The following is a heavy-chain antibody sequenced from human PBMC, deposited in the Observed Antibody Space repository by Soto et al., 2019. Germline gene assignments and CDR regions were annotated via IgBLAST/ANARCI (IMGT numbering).Heavy chain of an antibody. CDR3: AKDLWGSWTVDY. CDR2: IHPSGDTT. V-gene: IGHV1-46*02. Sequence: QVQLVQSGAEVKEPGASMKVSCKASGFTFQNYHMHWVRQAPGQGLEWMGIIHPSGDTTTYAQNFQGRLAMTRDTSTSTAYMELSSLTSEDTAVYYCAKDLWGSWTVDYWGQGTLITVSS. CDR1: GFTFQNYH. J-gene: IGHJ4*02. D-gene: IGHD3-16*01.